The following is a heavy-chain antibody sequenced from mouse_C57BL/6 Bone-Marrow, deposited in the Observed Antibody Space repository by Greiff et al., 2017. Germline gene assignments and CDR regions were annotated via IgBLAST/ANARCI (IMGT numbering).Heavy chain of an antibody. J-gene: IGHJ2*01. D-gene: IGHD2-5*01. Sequence: SGPVLVKPGASVKMSCKASGYTFTDYYMNWVKQSHGKSLEWIGVINPYNGGTSYNQKFKGKATLTVDKSSSTAYMELNSLTSEDSAVYYCATSYYSNYDYFDYWGQGTTLTVSS. CDR2: INPYNGGT. V-gene: IGHV1-19*01. CDR1: GYTFTDYY. CDR3: ATSYYSNYDYFDY.